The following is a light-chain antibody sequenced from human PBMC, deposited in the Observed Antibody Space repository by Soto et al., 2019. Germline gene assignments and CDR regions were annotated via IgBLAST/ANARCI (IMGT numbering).Light chain of an antibody. CDR3: QQYNNWPRT. Sequence: EIVMTQSPATLSVSPGERATLSCRASQSISSNLVWYQQKPGQAPRLLIYEASTRATGIPARFSGSGSGTEFTLTISSLQSEDFALYYCQQYNNWPRTFGQGTKVEIK. V-gene: IGKV3-15*01. J-gene: IGKJ1*01. CDR1: QSISSN. CDR2: EAS.